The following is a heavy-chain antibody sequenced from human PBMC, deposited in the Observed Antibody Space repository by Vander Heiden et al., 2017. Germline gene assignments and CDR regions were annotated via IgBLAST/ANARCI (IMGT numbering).Heavy chain of an antibody. V-gene: IGHV1-18*04. CDR1: GYTFSNNG. J-gene: IGHJ4*02. CDR2: ISGYNRNT. Sequence: QIQLVQSGDEVKKPGASVKVSCKASGYTFSNNGISWVRQAPGQGLEWMGWISGYNRNTIYARKVQGRVTMTTDTSTDTAYMELRSLRSDDTAVYYCARDTSVYYDSTGYQDYWGQGTLVTVSS. CDR3: ARDTSVYYDSTGYQDY. D-gene: IGHD3-22*01.